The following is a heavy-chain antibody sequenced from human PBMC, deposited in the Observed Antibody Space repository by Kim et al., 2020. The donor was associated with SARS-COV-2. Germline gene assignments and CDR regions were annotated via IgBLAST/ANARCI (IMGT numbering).Heavy chain of an antibody. Sequence: GGSLRLSCAGSGFTFNSYAMTWVRQAPGKGPEWVSTLSGSGSSTNYADSVKGRFTMSRDNSKNTLYLQMNSLRVEDTAVYFCAKDRYCSSTSCYGMGWYLDLWGRGTLVTVSS. CDR1: GFTFNSYA. J-gene: IGHJ2*01. D-gene: IGHD2-2*01. V-gene: IGHV3-23*01. CDR2: LSGSGSST. CDR3: AKDRYCSSTSCYGMGWYLDL.